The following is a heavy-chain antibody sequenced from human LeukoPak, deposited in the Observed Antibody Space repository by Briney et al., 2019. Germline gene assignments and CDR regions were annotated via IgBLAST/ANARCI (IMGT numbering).Heavy chain of an antibody. J-gene: IGHJ3*02. D-gene: IGHD6-19*01. CDR3: AKLIAVEDAFDI. CDR1: GFTVSSNY. V-gene: IGHV3-23*01. Sequence: GGSLRLSCAASGFTVSSNYMSWVRQAPGKGLEWVSAISGSGGSTYYADSVKGRFTISRDNSKNTLYLQMNSLGAEDTAVYYCAKLIAVEDAFDIWGQGTMVTVSS. CDR2: ISGSGGST.